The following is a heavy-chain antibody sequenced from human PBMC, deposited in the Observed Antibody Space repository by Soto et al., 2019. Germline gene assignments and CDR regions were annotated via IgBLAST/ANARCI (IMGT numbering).Heavy chain of an antibody. Sequence: PGVSLKISCNGTRYTLSSYLIAWVRQIPGKGLEWMGVIYPADSDTRYGPSFEGHVTISADKSTSTAYLQWGSLKASDTAIYYCARHEPSLVLGVVITAGLYSWGQGNTLPV. CDR3: ARHEPSLVLGVVITAGLYS. V-gene: IGHV5-51*01. J-gene: IGHJ6*02. CDR1: RYTLSSYL. CDR2: IYPADSDT. D-gene: IGHD3-3*01.